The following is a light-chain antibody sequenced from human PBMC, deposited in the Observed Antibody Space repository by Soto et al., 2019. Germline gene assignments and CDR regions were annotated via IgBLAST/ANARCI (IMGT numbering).Light chain of an antibody. Sequence: QSVLTQPPSVSAAPGQKVTITCSGSNSNIGNNDVSWYQQLPGTAPKLLICDNNERPSGIPDRFSGSRSGTSATLGITGLQTEDEADYYCGTWDSSLSVVVFGGGTKLTVL. J-gene: IGLJ3*02. V-gene: IGLV1-51*01. CDR3: GTWDSSLSVVV. CDR2: DNN. CDR1: NSNIGNND.